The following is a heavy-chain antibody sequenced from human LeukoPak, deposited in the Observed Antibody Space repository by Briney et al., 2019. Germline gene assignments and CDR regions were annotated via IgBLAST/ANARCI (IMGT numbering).Heavy chain of an antibody. V-gene: IGHV3-23*01. Sequence: PGGYLRLSCAASGFTFSSYAMSWVRQAPGKGLEWVSAIYVYGASTYYADSVKGRFTISRDNAKNSLYLQMNSLSAEDTAVYYCARDPPAYCSGGSCYYLGNYFDYWGQGTLVTVSS. CDR1: GFTFSSYA. CDR2: IYVYGAST. J-gene: IGHJ4*02. D-gene: IGHD2-15*01. CDR3: ARDPPAYCSGGSCYYLGNYFDY.